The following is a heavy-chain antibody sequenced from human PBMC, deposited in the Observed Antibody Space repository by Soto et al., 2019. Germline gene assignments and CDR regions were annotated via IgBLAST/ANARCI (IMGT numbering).Heavy chain of an antibody. D-gene: IGHD6-13*01. CDR3: AGVAAASQGWFDP. J-gene: IGHJ5*02. V-gene: IGHV1-46*01. CDR2: INPSGGST. Sequence: GASVKVSCKASGYTFTSYYMHWVRQTPGQGLEWMGIINPSGGSTSYAQKFQGRATMTRDTSTSTVYMELSSLRSEDTAVYYCAGVAAASQGWFDPWGQGTLVTVSS. CDR1: GYTFTSYY.